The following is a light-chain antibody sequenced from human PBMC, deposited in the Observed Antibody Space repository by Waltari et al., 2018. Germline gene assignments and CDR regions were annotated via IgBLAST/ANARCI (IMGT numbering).Light chain of an antibody. CDR3: QQGSMWPLT. CDR2: DAS. J-gene: IGKJ4*01. CDR1: GSIASH. Sequence: EIVLTQSPATLSLSPGQRATLSCRASGSIASHLSWFREKPGQPPRLLIYDASTRATGIPSRFSGSGCGTDFTLTISSLEPEDFAVYFCQQGSMWPLTFGGGTTVEIK. V-gene: IGKV3-11*01.